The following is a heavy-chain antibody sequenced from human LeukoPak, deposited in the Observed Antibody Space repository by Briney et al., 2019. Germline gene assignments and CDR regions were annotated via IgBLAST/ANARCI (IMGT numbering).Heavy chain of an antibody. J-gene: IGHJ6*02. CDR3: VRGSNDWSGMDV. Sequence: GGSLRLSCAVSGFTFSNYWMYWVRQGPGKGLVWVSRLNGDGDYTNYEDSVKGRFTISRDNTKKTLYLQMNSLRAEDTAVYYCVRGSNDWSGMDVWGQGTTVTVSS. CDR1: GFTFSNYW. V-gene: IGHV3-74*01. D-gene: IGHD6-19*01. CDR2: LNGDGDYT.